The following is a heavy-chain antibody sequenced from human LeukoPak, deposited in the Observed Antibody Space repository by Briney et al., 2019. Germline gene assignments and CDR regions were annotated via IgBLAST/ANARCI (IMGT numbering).Heavy chain of an antibody. D-gene: IGHD6-19*01. Sequence: SETLSLTCAVSGYSISSGYYWGWIRQPPGKGLEWIGSIYHSGSTYYNPSLKSRVPISEDTSKNQFSLKLSSVTAADTAVYYCARHDWVAVAGTCDYWGQGTLVTVSA. CDR2: IYHSGST. CDR1: GYSISSGYY. J-gene: IGHJ4*02. V-gene: IGHV4-38-2*01. CDR3: ARHDWVAVAGTCDY.